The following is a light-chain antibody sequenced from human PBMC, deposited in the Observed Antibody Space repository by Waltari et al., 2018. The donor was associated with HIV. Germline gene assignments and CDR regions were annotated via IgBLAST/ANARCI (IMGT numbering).Light chain of an antibody. Sequence: SYVLTQPPSVSVAPGQTARITCGGNNIGSKNVHWYQQKPGQAPVVVVYDYSDRPSGIPERFSGSNSGNTATLTINRVEAGDEADYHCQVWDASSDHVVFGGGTKLTVL. CDR1: NIGSKN. J-gene: IGLJ2*01. CDR3: QVWDASSDHVV. V-gene: IGLV3-21*02. CDR2: DYS.